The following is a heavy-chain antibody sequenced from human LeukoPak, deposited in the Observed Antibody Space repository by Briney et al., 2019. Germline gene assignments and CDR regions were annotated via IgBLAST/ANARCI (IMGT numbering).Heavy chain of an antibody. J-gene: IGHJ6*03. D-gene: IGHD6-13*01. CDR2: IYHSGTT. CDR3: ARQGGSNSPYYYYYMDV. CDR1: GYSISSGYY. V-gene: IGHV4-38-2*01. Sequence: PSETLSLTCAVSGYSISSGYYWGWFRQPPGKGPEWIGCIYHSGTTYYNPSLKSRVTISVDTSKNQFSLMISSVTAAATAVYYCARQGGSNSPYYYYYMDVWGKGTTVTVSS.